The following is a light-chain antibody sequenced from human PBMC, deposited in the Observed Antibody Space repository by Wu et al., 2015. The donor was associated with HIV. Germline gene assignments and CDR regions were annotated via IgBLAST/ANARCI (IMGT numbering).Light chain of an antibody. V-gene: IGKV3-20*01. Sequence: EIVMTQSPATLSVSPGERATLSCRASQSVSGKLAWYQQKPGQAPRLLIYGASSRATGIPDKFSGSGSGTDFTLTISRLEPEDFAVYYCQQYGSSPPVTFGQGTKLEIK. J-gene: IGKJ2*01. CDR3: QQYGSSPPVT. CDR2: GAS. CDR1: QSVSGK.